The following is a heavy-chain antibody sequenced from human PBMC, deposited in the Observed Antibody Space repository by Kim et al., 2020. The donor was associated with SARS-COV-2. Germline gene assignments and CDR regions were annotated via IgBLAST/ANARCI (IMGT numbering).Heavy chain of an antibody. V-gene: IGHV4-34*01. J-gene: IGHJ6*02. CDR1: GGSFSGYY. D-gene: IGHD6-19*01. Sequence: LETLSLTCAVYGGSFSGYYWSWIRKPQGKGLEWIGDINHSGSTNYNPSLKSRVTISVDTSKNQFPLKLSSVTAADTAVYYCARVLSISSGWYPYYCYYGMDVWGQGTTVPVSS. CDR2: INHSGST. CDR3: ARVLSISSGWYPYYCYYGMDV.